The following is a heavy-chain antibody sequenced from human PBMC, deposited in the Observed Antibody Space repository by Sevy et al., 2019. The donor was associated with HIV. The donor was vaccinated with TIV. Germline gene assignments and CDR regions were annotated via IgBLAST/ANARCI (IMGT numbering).Heavy chain of an antibody. D-gene: IGHD5-18*01. CDR3: VKEVSQYSYSDY. CDR1: GFTFSNHA. J-gene: IGHJ4*02. Sequence: GGSLRLSCAASGFTFSNHAMSWVRQTPGKGLEWVSAISGSADATYYTDSVKGRFTISRDNSKNTVYLQMNSLRAADTAVYYCVKEVSQYSYSDYWGQGILVTVSS. V-gene: IGHV3-23*01. CDR2: ISGSADAT.